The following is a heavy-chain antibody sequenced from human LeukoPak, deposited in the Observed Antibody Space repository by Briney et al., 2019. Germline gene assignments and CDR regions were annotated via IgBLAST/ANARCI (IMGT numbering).Heavy chain of an antibody. J-gene: IGHJ6*02. CDR3: ARATVTNYYCYGMDV. CDR2: IYYSGST. CDR1: GGSISSSNW. V-gene: IGHV4-4*02. Sequence: SETLSLTCAVSGGSISSSNWWRWVRQPPGKGLEWIGEIYYSGSTNYNPSLKSRVTISVDKSKNQFSLKLSSVTAADTAVYYCARATVTNYYCYGMDVWGQGTTVTVSS. D-gene: IGHD4-17*01.